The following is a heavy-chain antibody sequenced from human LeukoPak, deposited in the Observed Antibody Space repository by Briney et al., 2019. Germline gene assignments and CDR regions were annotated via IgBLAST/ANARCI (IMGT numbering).Heavy chain of an antibody. CDR2: INGGGDAT. D-gene: IGHD2-2*01. CDR3: ARCTASCYANAFDV. J-gene: IGHJ3*01. V-gene: IGHV3-23*01. Sequence: GGSLRLSCVASGLNFDDSAMHWVRQAPGKGLEWVSAINGGGDATEYTDSVKGRFTISRDNSKNTLYLQMNSLRPEDTAVYYCARCTASCYANAFDVWGQGTLLTVSS. CDR1: GLNFDDSA.